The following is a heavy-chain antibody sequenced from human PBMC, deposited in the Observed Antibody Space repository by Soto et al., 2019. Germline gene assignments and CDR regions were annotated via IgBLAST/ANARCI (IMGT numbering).Heavy chain of an antibody. CDR3: ARSRSSIAALDWFDH. CDR2: IIPIFGTA. J-gene: IGHJ5*02. V-gene: IGHV1-69*13. Sequence: SVKVSCKASGGTFSSYAISWVRQAPGQGLEWMGGIIPIFGTANYAQKFQGRVTITADESTSTAYMELSSLRSEDTAVFYCARSRSSIAALDWFDHWGQGTLVTVSS. CDR1: GGTFSSYA. D-gene: IGHD6-6*01.